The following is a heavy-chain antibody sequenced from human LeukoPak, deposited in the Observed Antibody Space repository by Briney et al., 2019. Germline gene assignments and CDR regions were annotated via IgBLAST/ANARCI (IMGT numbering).Heavy chain of an antibody. CDR2: IYHSGST. CDR1: GGSISSGGYY. J-gene: IGHJ5*02. D-gene: IGHD3-10*01. V-gene: IGHV4-30-2*01. CDR3: AGTNYGSGNWFDP. Sequence: PSQTLSLTCTVSGGSISSGGYYWSWIRQPPGKGLEWIGYIYHSGSTYYNPSLKSRVTISVNTSKNQFSLKLSSVTAADTAVYYCAGTNYGSGNWFDPWGHGTLVTVSS.